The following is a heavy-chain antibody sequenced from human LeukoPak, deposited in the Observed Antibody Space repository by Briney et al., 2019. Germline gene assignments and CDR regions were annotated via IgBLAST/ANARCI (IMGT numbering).Heavy chain of an antibody. V-gene: IGHV4-59*06. CDR3: AGDYGDLLTGIRFDT. CDR1: GGSFSGYY. CDR2: IYYSGST. Sequence: PSETLSLTCAVHGGSFSGYYWSWIRQPPGKGLEWIGYIYYSGSTYYNPSLKSRVTISIQTSKNQFSLKLTSVTAADTAVYYCAGDYGDLLTGIRFDTWGQGTLVTVSS. D-gene: IGHD4-17*01. J-gene: IGHJ5*02.